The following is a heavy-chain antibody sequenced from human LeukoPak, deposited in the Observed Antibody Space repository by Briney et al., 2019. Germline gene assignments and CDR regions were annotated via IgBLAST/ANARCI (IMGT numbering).Heavy chain of an antibody. CDR3: ARVYTSGWYHWFDT. CDR1: GGSISSHY. Sequence: SETLSLTCTVSGGSISSHYWSFIRQPPGKGLEWLGYIYYSGTTYYNPSLNSRVSMSVDTSKSQFSLKLTSVAAADTAMYYCARVYTSGWYHWFDTWGQGTLITVSS. J-gene: IGHJ5*02. D-gene: IGHD6-19*01. V-gene: IGHV4-59*11. CDR2: IYYSGTT.